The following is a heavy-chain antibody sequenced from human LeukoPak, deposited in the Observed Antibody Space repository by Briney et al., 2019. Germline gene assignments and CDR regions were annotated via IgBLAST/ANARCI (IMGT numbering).Heavy chain of an antibody. CDR3: ARCEWHYYHYYMDV. CDR1: GFTFRDYY. Sequence: PGGSLRLSCTASGFTFRDYYVTWIRQAPGKGLEWVSSISSSSSYIYYADSVKGRFTISRDNAKNSLYLQMNSLGAEDTAVYYCARCEWHYYHYYMDVWGKGTTVTVSS. V-gene: IGHV3-11*06. D-gene: IGHD3-3*01. J-gene: IGHJ6*03. CDR2: ISSSSSYI.